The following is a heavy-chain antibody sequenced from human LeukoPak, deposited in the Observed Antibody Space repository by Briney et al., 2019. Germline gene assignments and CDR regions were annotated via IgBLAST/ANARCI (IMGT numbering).Heavy chain of an antibody. V-gene: IGHV4-39*07. CDR2: IFHSEST. CDR3: ARDRTASVFDM. J-gene: IGHJ3*02. CDR1: GGSISSSSHY. Sequence: SETLSLTCTVSGGSISSSSHYWGWIRQPPGKGLQWIGYIFHSESTYYNPSLKSRVTISVDRSKNQFSLKLSSVTAADTAVYYCARDRTASVFDMWGQGTMVTVSS.